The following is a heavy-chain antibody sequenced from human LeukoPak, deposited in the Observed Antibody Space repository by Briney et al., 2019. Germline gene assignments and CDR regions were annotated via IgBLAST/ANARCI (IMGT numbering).Heavy chain of an antibody. V-gene: IGHV4-39*01. Sequence: SETLSLTCTVSGGSISSSSYYWGWIRQPPGKGLEWIGSIYYSGSTYYNPSLKSRVTISVDTSKNQFSLKLSSVTAADTAVYYCARPSVKRIAARSVAFDIWGQGTMVTVSS. CDR3: ARPSVKRIAARSVAFDI. J-gene: IGHJ3*02. CDR2: IYYSGST. CDR1: GGSISSSSYY. D-gene: IGHD6-6*01.